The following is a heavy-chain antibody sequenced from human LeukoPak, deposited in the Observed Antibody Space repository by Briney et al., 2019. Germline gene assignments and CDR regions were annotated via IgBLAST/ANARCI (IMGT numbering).Heavy chain of an antibody. CDR1: GFTFGNFW. CDR2: IKEDGSEK. V-gene: IGHV3-7*01. J-gene: IGHJ5*02. D-gene: IGHD5-12*01. CDR3: RPGHYDSYA. Sequence: GGSLRLSCVSSGFTFGNFWMSWVRQAPGKGPEWVANIKEDGSEKYYVDSVRGRFTISRDNAKNPLYLQMNSLRAEDTGVYFCRPGHYDSYAWDQGTLVTVSS.